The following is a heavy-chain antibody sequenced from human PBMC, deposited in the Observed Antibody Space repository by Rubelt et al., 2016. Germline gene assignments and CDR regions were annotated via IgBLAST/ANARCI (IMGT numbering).Heavy chain of an antibody. CDR1: A. D-gene: IGHD5-18*01. CDR3: ARGYSYGLTDYFDY. CDR2: ISSNGGST. Sequence: AMHWVRQAPGKGLEYVSAISSNGGSTYYADSVKGRFTISRDNSKNTLYLQMSSLRAEDTAVYYCARGYSYGLTDYFDYWGQGTLVTVSS. J-gene: IGHJ4*02. V-gene: IGHV3-64D*06.